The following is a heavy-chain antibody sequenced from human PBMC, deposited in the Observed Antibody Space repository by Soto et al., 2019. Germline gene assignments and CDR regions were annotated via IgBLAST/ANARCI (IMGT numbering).Heavy chain of an antibody. CDR3: ARVDSGYDFYGMDV. V-gene: IGHV5-10-1*01. D-gene: IGHD5-12*01. J-gene: IGHJ6*02. Sequence: PGESLKISCKGSGYSFTSYWISWVRQMPWKGLEWMGRIDPSDSYTNYSPSFQGHVTISADKSISTAYLQWSSLKASDTAMYYCARVDSGYDFYGMDVWGQGTTVTVSS. CDR2: IDPSDSYT. CDR1: GYSFTSYW.